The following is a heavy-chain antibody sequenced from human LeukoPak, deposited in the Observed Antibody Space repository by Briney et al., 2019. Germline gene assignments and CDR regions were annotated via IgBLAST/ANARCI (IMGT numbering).Heavy chain of an antibody. J-gene: IGHJ5*02. CDR1: GFTFSDYY. CDR2: ISSSVTTI. Sequence: GGSLRLSCTASGFTFSDYYMSWIRQAPGKGLEWVSYISSSVTTIYYADSVKGRFTVSRDNAKNSVFLQMNSLTAEDTAVYYCARDRPGRIFDAWGQGTLVTVSS. CDR3: ARDRPGRIFDA. D-gene: IGHD1-14*01. V-gene: IGHV3-11*01.